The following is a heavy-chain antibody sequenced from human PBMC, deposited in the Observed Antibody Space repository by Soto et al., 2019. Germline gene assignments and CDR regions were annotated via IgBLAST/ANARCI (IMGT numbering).Heavy chain of an antibody. CDR3: VRGSGSGIYYQLDY. CDR2: IYYDGSNE. Sequence: QVQLVESGGGVVQPGRSLRLSCAASGFTFSNHGMHWVRQAPGKGLEWVARIYYDGSNEYYADSVKGRFTISRDSSKNTLYLQMNSLRAEDTAVYFCVRGSGSGIYYQLDYWGQGTLVTVSS. V-gene: IGHV3-33*01. CDR1: GFTFSNHG. D-gene: IGHD1-26*01. J-gene: IGHJ4*02.